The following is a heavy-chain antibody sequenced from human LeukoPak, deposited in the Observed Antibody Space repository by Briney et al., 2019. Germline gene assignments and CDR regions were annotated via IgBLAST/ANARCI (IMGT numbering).Heavy chain of an antibody. Sequence: GGALRLFCAASRITFKNYNMNSVRQAPEKGLERVAFIGSASSYVFYADSVKGRFTISRDNAKNSLYLQMNSLKAEDTAIYYCATSIGVAVAFDFWGQGTLVTVSS. CDR1: RITFKNYN. CDR3: ATSIGVAVAFDF. D-gene: IGHD6-19*01. V-gene: IGHV3-21*04. J-gene: IGHJ4*02. CDR2: IGSASSYV.